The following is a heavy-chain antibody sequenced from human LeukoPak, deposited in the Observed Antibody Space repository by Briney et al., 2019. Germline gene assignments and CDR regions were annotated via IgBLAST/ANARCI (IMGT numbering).Heavy chain of an antibody. Sequence: SGGSLRLSCAASGFTFSSYSMTWVRQAPGKGLEWVANIKQDGIENYYVDSVKGRFTISRDNAKNSLYLQMNTLRAEDTAVYYCASLTHGRDWGQGTLVTVSS. CDR3: ASLTHGRD. CDR2: IKQDGIEN. J-gene: IGHJ4*02. CDR1: GFTFSSYS. V-gene: IGHV3-7*01. D-gene: IGHD4/OR15-4a*01.